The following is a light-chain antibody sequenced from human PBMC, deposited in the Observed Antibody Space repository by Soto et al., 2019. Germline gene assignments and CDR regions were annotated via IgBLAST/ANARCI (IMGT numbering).Light chain of an antibody. V-gene: IGLV2-14*01. CDR3: SSYTSSNTLYV. CDR1: SSDVGGYIY. CDR2: EVS. J-gene: IGLJ1*01. Sequence: QSALTQPASVSGSPGQSITISCTGTSSDVGGYIYVSWYQQHPGKAPKLMIYEVSNRPSGVSNRFSGSKSGNTASLTISGLQAEDEADYYCSSYTSSNTLYVFGTGT.